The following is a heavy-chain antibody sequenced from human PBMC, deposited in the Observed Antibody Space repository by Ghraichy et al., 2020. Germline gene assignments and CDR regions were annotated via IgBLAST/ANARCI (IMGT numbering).Heavy chain of an antibody. CDR2: INHSGST. CDR1: GGSFSGYY. D-gene: IGHD2-21*02. Sequence: SQTLSLTCAVYGGSFSGYYWSWIRQPPGKGLEWIGEINHSGSTNYNPSLKSRVTISVDTSKNQFSLKLSSVTAADTAVYYCARLAYCGGDCSRWGQGTLVTVSS. V-gene: IGHV4-34*01. J-gene: IGHJ4*02. CDR3: ARLAYCGGDCSR.